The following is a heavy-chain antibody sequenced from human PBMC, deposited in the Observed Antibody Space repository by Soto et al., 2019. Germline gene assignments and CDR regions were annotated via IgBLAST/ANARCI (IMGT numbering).Heavy chain of an antibody. D-gene: IGHD6-13*01. CDR3: ARRGPGTYFDY. CDR1: GFTFSSYA. V-gene: IGHV3-23*01. CDR2: ISGSGDST. Sequence: GGSLRLSCAASGFTFSSYAMSWVRQAPGKGLEWVSVISGSGDSTYYADPVKGRFTISRDNSKNTLYLQMNSLRAEDTAVYYCARRGPGTYFDYWGQGTLVTVSS. J-gene: IGHJ4*02.